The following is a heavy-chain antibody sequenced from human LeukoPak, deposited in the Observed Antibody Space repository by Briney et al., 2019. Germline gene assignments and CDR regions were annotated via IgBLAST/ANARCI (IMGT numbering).Heavy chain of an antibody. Sequence: SETLSLTCTVSGGSISSYYWSWIRPPPGKGLEWIGYIYYSGSTNYNPSLKSRVTISVDTSKNQFSLKLSSVTAADTAVYYCAREEGGYYYGSGEQFDYWGQGTLVTVSS. V-gene: IGHV4-59*12. CDR1: GGSISSYY. D-gene: IGHD3-10*01. CDR2: IYYSGST. CDR3: AREEGGYYYGSGEQFDY. J-gene: IGHJ4*02.